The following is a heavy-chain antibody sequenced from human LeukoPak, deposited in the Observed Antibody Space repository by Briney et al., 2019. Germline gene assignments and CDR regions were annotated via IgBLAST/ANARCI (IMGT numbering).Heavy chain of an antibody. V-gene: IGHV4-39*01. Sequence: PSETLSLTCTVSGGSLSSSSYYWGWLRQPPGRGLEWIGSIYYSGSTYYNPSLKSRVTISVDTSKNQFSLKLSSVTAADTAVYYCARTKYGSGSYYDDYWGQGTLVTVSS. CDR1: GGSLSSSSYY. CDR2: IYYSGST. J-gene: IGHJ4*02. D-gene: IGHD3-10*01. CDR3: ARTKYGSGSYYDDY.